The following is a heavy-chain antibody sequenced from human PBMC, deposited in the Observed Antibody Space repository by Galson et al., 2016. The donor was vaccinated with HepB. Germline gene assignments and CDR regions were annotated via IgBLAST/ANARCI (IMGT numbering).Heavy chain of an antibody. CDR2: ISRGGTYK. CDR3: ARDKSSGYSDAFDM. D-gene: IGHD3-22*01. Sequence: SLRLSCAASGFTLSSYRINWVRQAPGKGLEWVSSISRGGTYKYYAVSVEGRFTISRDNAKNSLYLQMNSLRAEDTAVYFCARDKSSGYSDAFDMWGQGTMVTVFS. CDR1: GFTLSSYR. V-gene: IGHV3-21*01. J-gene: IGHJ3*02.